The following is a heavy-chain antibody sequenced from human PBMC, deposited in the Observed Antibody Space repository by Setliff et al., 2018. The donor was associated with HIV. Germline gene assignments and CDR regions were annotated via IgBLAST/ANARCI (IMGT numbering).Heavy chain of an antibody. CDR2: INHRGIT. CDR1: GVSFSGYY. Sequence: PSETLSLTCAVYGVSFSGYYWSWIRQPPGKGLEWIGEINHRGITNYSPSLKSRVTISVDTSKNQFSLKLSSVTAADTAVYYCARNFWNGPPDYYYYGLDVWGQGTTVTV. V-gene: IGHV4-34*01. CDR3: ARNFWNGPPDYYYYGLDV. J-gene: IGHJ6*02. D-gene: IGHD3-3*01.